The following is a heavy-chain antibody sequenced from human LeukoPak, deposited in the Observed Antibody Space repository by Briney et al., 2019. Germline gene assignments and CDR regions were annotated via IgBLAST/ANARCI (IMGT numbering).Heavy chain of an antibody. J-gene: IGHJ4*02. CDR3: ARKEVAGYYDSRFDY. CDR1: GGSFSGYY. V-gene: IGHV4-34*01. Sequence: PSETLSLTCAVYGGSFSGYYWSWIRQPPGKGLEWIGEINHSGSTNYNPSLKSRVTISVDTSKNQFSLKLSSVTAADTAVYYCARKEVAGYYDSRFDYWGQGTLVTVSS. CDR2: INHSGST. D-gene: IGHD3-22*01.